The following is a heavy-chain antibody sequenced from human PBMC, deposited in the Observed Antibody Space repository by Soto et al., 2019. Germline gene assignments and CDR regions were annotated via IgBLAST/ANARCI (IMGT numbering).Heavy chain of an antibody. CDR1: GFTFSGSA. CDR2: IRSKANSDAT. Sequence: GGSLRLSCAASGFTFSGSAMHWVRQASGKGLEWVGRIRSKANSDATAYAASVKGRFTISRDDSKNTAYLQMNSLKTEDTAVYYCTSSSSAVRFLEGSPRDYYYGMDVWGQGTTVTVSS. V-gene: IGHV3-73*01. J-gene: IGHJ6*02. D-gene: IGHD3-3*01. CDR3: TSSSSAVRFLEGSPRDYYYGMDV.